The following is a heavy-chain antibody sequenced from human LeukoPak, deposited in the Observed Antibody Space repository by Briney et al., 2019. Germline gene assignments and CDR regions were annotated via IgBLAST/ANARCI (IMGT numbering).Heavy chain of an antibody. Sequence: TPGGSLRLSCAASGFTFSNAWMTWVRQAPGKGLEWVGHIKSKTDGGTTDYAAPVKGRFTISRDDSKNTLYLQMSSLKTDDTALYYCTTSGGYSYGSQGYYHYGMDVWGQGTTVTVSS. V-gene: IGHV3-15*01. CDR1: GFTFSNAW. CDR2: IKSKTDGGTT. CDR3: TTSGGYSYGSQGYYHYGMDV. D-gene: IGHD5-18*01. J-gene: IGHJ6*02.